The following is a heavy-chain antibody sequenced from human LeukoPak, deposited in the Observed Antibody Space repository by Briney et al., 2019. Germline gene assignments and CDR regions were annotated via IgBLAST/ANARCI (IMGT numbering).Heavy chain of an antibody. Sequence: GGSLRLSCAASGFTFSNYAMSWVRQAPGKGLEWVSAISSSATSTYYADSVKGRLTISRDNSKNTLYLQMNSLRAEDTAVYYCARDPVALDYWGQGTLVTVSS. V-gene: IGHV3-23*01. CDR3: ARDPVALDY. CDR1: GFTFSNYA. D-gene: IGHD5-12*01. CDR2: ISSSATST. J-gene: IGHJ4*02.